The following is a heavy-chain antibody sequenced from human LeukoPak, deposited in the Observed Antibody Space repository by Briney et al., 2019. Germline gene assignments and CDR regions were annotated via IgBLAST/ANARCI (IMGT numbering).Heavy chain of an antibody. CDR2: IYYSGST. CDR3: ARGGYYGSGNDFRFDP. V-gene: IGHV4-39*07. CDR1: GGSISSNNYY. D-gene: IGHD3-10*01. J-gene: IGHJ5*02. Sequence: SETLSLTCTVSGGSISSNNYYWGWIRQPPGKGLEWIGSIYYSGSTYYNPSLKSRVTISVDTSKNQFSLKLSSVTAADTAVYYCARGGYYGSGNDFRFDPWGQGTLVTVSS.